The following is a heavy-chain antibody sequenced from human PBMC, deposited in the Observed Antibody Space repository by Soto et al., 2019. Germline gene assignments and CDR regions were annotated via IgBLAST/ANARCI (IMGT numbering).Heavy chain of an antibody. Sequence: PSESLSLTCTVSASSIFSYYWSWIRQPPGKGLDWIGYIYYSGSTNYNPSLKSRVTISVDTSKNQFSLKLSSVTAADTAVYYCARVWGYAFDYWGQG. CDR1: ASSIFSYY. CDR3: ARVWGYAFDY. CDR2: IYYSGST. D-gene: IGHD3-16*01. V-gene: IGHV4-59*01. J-gene: IGHJ4*02.